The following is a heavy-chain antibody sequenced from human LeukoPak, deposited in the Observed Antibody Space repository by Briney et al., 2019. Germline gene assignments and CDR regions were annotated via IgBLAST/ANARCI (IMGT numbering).Heavy chain of an antibody. Sequence: GGSLRLSCAASGFTFSSYGMHWVRQAPGKGLEWVAFIRYDGSNKYYADSVKGRYTISRDNSKNTLYLQMNSLRAEDTAVYYCAKDLGSTVVAADAFDIWGQGTMVTVSS. J-gene: IGHJ3*02. V-gene: IGHV3-30*02. CDR2: IRYDGSNK. CDR1: GFTFSSYG. CDR3: AKDLGSTVVAADAFDI. D-gene: IGHD4-23*01.